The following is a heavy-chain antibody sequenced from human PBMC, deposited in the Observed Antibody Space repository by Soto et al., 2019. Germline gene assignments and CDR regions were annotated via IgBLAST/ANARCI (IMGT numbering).Heavy chain of an antibody. CDR3: AKEPTSTVEGAFDL. J-gene: IGHJ3*01. D-gene: IGHD4-17*01. Sequence: EVQLLESGGGLVQPGGSLRLSCTGSGFIFSTFAMSWVRQAPGKGLEWLSAISASGGNTYYPDSVKGRFTIARDISENTLYLQMSTLGGEDAAVYQCAKEPTSTVEGAFDLWGRGTIVTVSS. V-gene: IGHV3-23*01. CDR1: GFIFSTFA. CDR2: ISASGGNT.